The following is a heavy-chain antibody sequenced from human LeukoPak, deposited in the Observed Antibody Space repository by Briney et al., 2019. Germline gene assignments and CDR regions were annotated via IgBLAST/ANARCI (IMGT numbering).Heavy chain of an antibody. CDR1: GGTFSSYA. D-gene: IGHD3-10*01. CDR2: IIPIFGTA. J-gene: IGHJ2*01. V-gene: IGHV1-69*06. Sequence: SVKVSCKASGGTFSSYAISWVRQAPGQGLEWMGGIIPIFGTANYAQKFQGRVTITADKSTSTAYMELSSLRSEDTAVYYCASAPMVRGVIYWYFDLWGRGTLVTVSS. CDR3: ASAPMVRGVIYWYFDL.